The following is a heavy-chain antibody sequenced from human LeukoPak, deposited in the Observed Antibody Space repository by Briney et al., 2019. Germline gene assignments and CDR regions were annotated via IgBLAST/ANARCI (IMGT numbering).Heavy chain of an antibody. D-gene: IGHD6-13*01. CDR1: GGSFSSGLYY. CDR3: ARVSSSWYQDWYFDL. Sequence: SETLSLTCTVSGGSFSSGLYYGTWIRQPAGKGLEWIGRIETSGNTNYKPSLKSRVTMSVDTSKNQFSLKLSSVTAADTAVYYCARVSSSWYQDWYFDLWGRGTLVTVSS. V-gene: IGHV4-61*02. J-gene: IGHJ2*01. CDR2: IETSGNT.